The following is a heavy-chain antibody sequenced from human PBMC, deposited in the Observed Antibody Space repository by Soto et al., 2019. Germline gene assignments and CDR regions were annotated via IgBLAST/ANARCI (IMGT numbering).Heavy chain of an antibody. J-gene: IGHJ4*02. Sequence: QVQLLESGGGVVQPGASLRLSCAASGFTFTSYSMHWVRQAPGKGLEWVAIVSYDGRNKRDEDSVKGRFTISRDNSKNTLYLQMNSLKPDDTAVYYCARDAGSRGDYHERNYQDYWGQGTLVTVSS. CDR3: ARDAGSRGDYHERNYQDY. D-gene: IGHD4-17*01. V-gene: IGHV3-30*01. CDR2: VSYDGRNK. CDR1: GFTFTSYS.